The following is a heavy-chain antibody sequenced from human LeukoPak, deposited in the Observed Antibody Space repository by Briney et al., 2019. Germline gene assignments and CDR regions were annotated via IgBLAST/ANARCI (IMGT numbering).Heavy chain of an antibody. CDR2: IYYSGST. J-gene: IGHJ4*02. CDR3: ARESGWLQLLGY. CDR1: GGSISSGGYS. Sequence: PSETLSLTCAVPGGSISSGGYSWSWIRQPPGKGLEWIGYIYYSGSTNYNPSLKSRVTISVDTSKNQFSLKLSSVTAADTAVYYCARESGWLQLLGYWGQGTLVTVSS. V-gene: IGHV4-61*08. D-gene: IGHD5-24*01.